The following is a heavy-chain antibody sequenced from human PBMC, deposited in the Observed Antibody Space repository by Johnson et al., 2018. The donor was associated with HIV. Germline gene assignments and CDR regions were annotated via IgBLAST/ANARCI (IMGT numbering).Heavy chain of an antibody. D-gene: IGHD2-2*01. J-gene: IGHJ3*02. CDR2: IKQDGSEK. Sequence: VQLVESGGGLVQRGGSLRLSCAASGFAFSSYWMTWVRQVPGKGLEWVANIKQDGSEKYYVDSVKGRFTISRDNAKKSLYLQMNRLRAEDTALFYCAREAYGLSQWAFDIWGQGTMVTVSS. CDR3: AREAYGLSQWAFDI. V-gene: IGHV3-7*05. CDR1: GFAFSSYW.